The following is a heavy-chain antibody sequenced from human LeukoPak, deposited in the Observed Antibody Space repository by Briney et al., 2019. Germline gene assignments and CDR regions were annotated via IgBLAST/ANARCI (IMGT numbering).Heavy chain of an antibody. CDR2: IRYDGSNK. CDR3: AKGGNWGYYYFDY. V-gene: IGHV3-30*02. J-gene: IGHJ4*02. D-gene: IGHD7-27*01. Sequence: PGGSLRLSCAASGFTFSSYGMHWVRQAPGKGLEWVAFIRYDGSNKYYADSVKGRFTISRDNSKNTLYLQMNSLRAEDTAVYYCAKGGNWGYYYFDYWGQGTLVTVSS. CDR1: GFTFSSYG.